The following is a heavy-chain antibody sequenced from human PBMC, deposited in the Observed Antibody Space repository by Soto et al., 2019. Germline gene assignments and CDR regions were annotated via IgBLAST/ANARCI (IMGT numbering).Heavy chain of an antibody. CDR3: ARDLNYDYGDYFDY. CDR2: IWYDGSNK. D-gene: IGHD4-17*01. Sequence: QVQLVESGGGVVQPGRSLRLSCAASGFTFSSYGMHWVRQAPGKGLEWVAVIWYDGSNKYYADSVKGRFTISRDNSKNTLYLQMNSQRAEDTAVYYCARDLNYDYGDYFDYWGQGTLVTVSS. CDR1: GFTFSSYG. J-gene: IGHJ4*02. V-gene: IGHV3-33*01.